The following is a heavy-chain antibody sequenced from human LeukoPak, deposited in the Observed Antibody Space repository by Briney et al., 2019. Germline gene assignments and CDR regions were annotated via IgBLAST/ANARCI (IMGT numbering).Heavy chain of an antibody. J-gene: IGHJ5*02. D-gene: IGHD6-6*01. V-gene: IGHV1-46*01. CDR1: GYTFTSYY. Sequence: SVNVSCKASGYTFTSYYMHWVRQAPGQGLEWVGIINPSGGSTSYAQKFQGRVTMTRDTSTSTVYMELSSLRSEDTAVYYCARDPGYSSSRHLNWFDPWGQGTLVTVSS. CDR2: INPSGGST. CDR3: ARDPGYSSSRHLNWFDP.